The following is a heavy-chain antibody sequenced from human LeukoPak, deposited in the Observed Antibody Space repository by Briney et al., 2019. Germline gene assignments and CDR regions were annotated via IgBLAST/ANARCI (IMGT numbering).Heavy chain of an antibody. V-gene: IGHV3-21*01. CDR3: ARDGRSCSGGSCYWGYYFDH. CDR2: ISGSSSYI. D-gene: IGHD2-15*01. J-gene: IGHJ4*02. Sequence: GGSLRLSCAASGFTFSSYSMNWVRQAPGKGLEWVSSISGSSSYINYADSVKGRFTISRDNAQNSLFLQLNSLRAEDTAVYYCARDGRSCSGGSCYWGYYFDHWGQGTLVTVSS. CDR1: GFTFSSYS.